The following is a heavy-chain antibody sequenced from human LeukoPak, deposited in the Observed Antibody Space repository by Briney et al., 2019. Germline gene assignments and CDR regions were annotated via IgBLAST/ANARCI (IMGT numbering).Heavy chain of an antibody. J-gene: IGHJ3*02. V-gene: IGHV5-51*01. CDR2: IYPGDSDT. CDR3: ARQRTHCSGGSCYSSAFDI. Sequence: GESLKISCKGSGYSFTSYWIGWVRQMPGKGLEWMGIIYPGDSDTRYSPSFQGQVTISADKSISTAYLQWSSLEASDTAMYYCARQRTHCSGGSCYSSAFDIWGQGTMVTVSS. D-gene: IGHD2-15*01. CDR1: GYSFTSYW.